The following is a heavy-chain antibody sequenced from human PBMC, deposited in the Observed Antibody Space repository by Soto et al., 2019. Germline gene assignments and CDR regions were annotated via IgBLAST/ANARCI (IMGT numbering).Heavy chain of an antibody. CDR3: ARRYSGYDYYDR. CDR1: GVSISSGGYS. CDR2: IYHSGST. V-gene: IGHV4-30-2*01. D-gene: IGHD5-12*01. Sequence: QLQLQESGSGLVKPSQTLSLTCAVSGVSISSGGYSWSWIRQPPGKGLEWIGYIYHSGSTYYNPSLLSRGPITVGTSKNQFSLKLSSVTAADTAVYYCARRYSGYDYYDRWGQGTLVTVSS. J-gene: IGHJ5*02.